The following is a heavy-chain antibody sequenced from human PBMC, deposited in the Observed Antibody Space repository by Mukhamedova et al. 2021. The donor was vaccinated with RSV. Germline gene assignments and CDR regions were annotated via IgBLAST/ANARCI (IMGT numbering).Heavy chain of an antibody. V-gene: IGHV4-59*01. D-gene: IGHD2-15*01. CDR3: VRVRLVASGYYYYMDV. Sequence: IRQPPGKGLEWIGYIYYSGSTNYNPSLKSRVTISVDTSKNQFSLKLSSVTAADTAVYYCVRVRLVASGYYYYMDVWGKGTTVTVSS. CDR2: IYYSGST. J-gene: IGHJ6*03.